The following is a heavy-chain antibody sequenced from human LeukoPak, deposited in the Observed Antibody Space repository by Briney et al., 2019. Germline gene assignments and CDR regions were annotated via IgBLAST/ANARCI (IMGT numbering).Heavy chain of an antibody. CDR3: ARGPTRTWIQLWSAYNWFDP. V-gene: IGHV4-34*01. D-gene: IGHD5-18*01. Sequence: SETLSLTCAVYGGSFSGYYWSWLRQPPGKGLEWIGEINHSGSTNYNPSLKSRVTISVDTSKNQFSLKLSSVTAADTAVYYCARGPTRTWIQLWSAYNWFDPWGQGTLVTVSS. CDR1: GGSFSGYY. J-gene: IGHJ5*02. CDR2: INHSGST.